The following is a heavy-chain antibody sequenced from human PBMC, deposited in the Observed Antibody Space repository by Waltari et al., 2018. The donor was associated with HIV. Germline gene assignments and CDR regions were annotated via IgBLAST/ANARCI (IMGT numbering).Heavy chain of an antibody. D-gene: IGHD2-8*01. CDR1: GGSVINSDYP. CDR3: ARRPRMAAFYLYYGMDV. Sequence: QLQLQQSGPGLVKPSEPLSLPCTVSGGSVINSDYPSYFIRQSQGKGLEWIGNIYYTGTTFYNPSLKSRVTMSADLSRNQFSLRLNSVTAADTAIYYCARRPRMAAFYLYYGMDVWGQGTTVTVSS. V-gene: IGHV4-39*01. CDR2: IYYTGTT. J-gene: IGHJ6*02.